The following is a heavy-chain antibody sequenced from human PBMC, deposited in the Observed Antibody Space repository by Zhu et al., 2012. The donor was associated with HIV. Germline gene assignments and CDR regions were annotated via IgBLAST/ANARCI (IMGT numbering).Heavy chain of an antibody. CDR1: GYEFIDCT. Sequence: QVQLAQSGGQMKKPGESMRISCRASGYEFIDCTLNWIRLAPGKRPEWMGWLKPRGGAVNYARPLQGRVTMTRDVYSDTAFLVAALVDSRRHGVYFCTRGKTSDYNWDFEHWGRGTPVIVSS. V-gene: IGHV1-2*07. CDR2: LKPRGGAV. D-gene: IGHD3-16*01. J-gene: IGHJ1*01. CDR3: TRGKTSDYNWDFEH.